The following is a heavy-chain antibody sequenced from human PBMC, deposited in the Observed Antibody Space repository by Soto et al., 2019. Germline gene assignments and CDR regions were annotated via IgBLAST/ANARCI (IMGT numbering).Heavy chain of an antibody. D-gene: IGHD5-18*01. V-gene: IGHV1-18*01. CDR1: GYTFTSYG. CDR3: ARDGVNTAPGYSYGMDV. Sequence: QVQLVQSGAEVKKPGASVKVSCKASGYTFTSYGISWVRQAPGQGLEWMGWISAYNGNTNYAQKLQGRVTMTTDTARRPAYVERGSLRSDDTAVYYCARDGVNTAPGYSYGMDVWGQGTTVTFS. CDR2: ISAYNGNT. J-gene: IGHJ6*02.